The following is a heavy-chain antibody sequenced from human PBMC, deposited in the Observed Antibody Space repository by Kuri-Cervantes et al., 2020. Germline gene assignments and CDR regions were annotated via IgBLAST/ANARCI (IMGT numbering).Heavy chain of an antibody. D-gene: IGHD3-22*01. CDR2: IYYSGTT. Sequence: SETLSLTCTVSGGSISSYYGSWIRQSPKKGLEWIGYIYYSGTTKYNPSLKSRVTMSVDTSKNQFSLKLSSVTAADTAVYYCARGSRPYYYDSSGYSYYFDYWGQGTLVTVSS. CDR3: ARGSRPYYYDSSGYSYYFDY. CDR1: GGSISSYY. J-gene: IGHJ4*02. V-gene: IGHV4-59*01.